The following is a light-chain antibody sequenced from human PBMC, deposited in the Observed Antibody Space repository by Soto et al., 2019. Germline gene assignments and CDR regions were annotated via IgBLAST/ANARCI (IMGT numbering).Light chain of an antibody. Sequence: EIVMTQSPATLSVSPGERATLSCRASQSVSSNLAWYQQKPGQPPRLLIYGASTRATGIPARFSGSGSGTEFTLTISGLQSEDFAVYYCQQYNNWLPYTFGQGTKLEIK. CDR2: GAS. J-gene: IGKJ2*01. V-gene: IGKV3-15*01. CDR1: QSVSSN. CDR3: QQYNNWLPYT.